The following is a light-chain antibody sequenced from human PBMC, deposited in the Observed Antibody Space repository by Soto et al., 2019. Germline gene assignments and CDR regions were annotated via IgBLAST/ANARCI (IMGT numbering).Light chain of an antibody. CDR3: QQYHSWPP. V-gene: IGKV3-15*01. Sequence: EIVMTQSPATLSVSPGERVTLSCRASQSVFSSLAWYQQKPGQAPRLLIYRTTTRATGILARFSGSGSGTEFTLTVSSLQSEDFAVYPCQQYHSWPPFGGATKIEIK. CDR2: RTT. J-gene: IGKJ4*02. CDR1: QSVFSS.